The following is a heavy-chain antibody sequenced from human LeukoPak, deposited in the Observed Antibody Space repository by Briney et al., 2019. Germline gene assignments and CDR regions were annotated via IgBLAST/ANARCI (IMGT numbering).Heavy chain of an antibody. CDR2: INHNGNVN. CDR3: AKDTFDY. Sequence: GGSLRLSCAASGFTFSSYWMNWARQAPGKGLEWVASINHNGNVNYYVDSVKGRFTISRDNAKNSLYLQMNSLRAEDTAVYYCAKDTFDYWGQGTLVTVSS. V-gene: IGHV3-7*03. CDR1: GFTFSSYW. J-gene: IGHJ4*02.